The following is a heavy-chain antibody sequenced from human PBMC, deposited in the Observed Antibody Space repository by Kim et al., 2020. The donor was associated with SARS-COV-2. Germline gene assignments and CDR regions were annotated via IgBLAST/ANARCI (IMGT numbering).Heavy chain of an antibody. D-gene: IGHD3-10*01. V-gene: IGHV1-46*01. CDR1: GYTFTSYY. CDR2: INPSGGST. CDR3: ARDYGSGSYYSDPTLGFMDG. Sequence: ASVKVSCKASGYTFTSYYMHWVRQAPGQGLEWMGIINPSGGSTSYAQKFQGRVTMTRDTSTSTVYMELSSLRSEDTAVYYCARDYGSGSYYSDPTLGFMDGWGQGTTVTVSS. J-gene: IGHJ6*02.